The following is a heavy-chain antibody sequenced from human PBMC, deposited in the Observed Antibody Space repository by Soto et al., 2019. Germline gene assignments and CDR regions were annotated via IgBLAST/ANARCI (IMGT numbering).Heavy chain of an antibody. V-gene: IGHV2-70*01. CDR1: GFSLSTSGMC. Sequence: SGPTLVNPTQTLTLTCTFSGFSLSTSGMCVSWIRQPPGKALEWLALIDWDDDKYYSTSLKTRLTISKDTSKNQVVLTMTNMDPVDTATCYCARMSIAARPSYYYYYGMDVWGQGTTVTVSS. CDR3: ARMSIAARPSYYYYYGMDV. J-gene: IGHJ6*02. CDR2: IDWDDDK. D-gene: IGHD6-6*01.